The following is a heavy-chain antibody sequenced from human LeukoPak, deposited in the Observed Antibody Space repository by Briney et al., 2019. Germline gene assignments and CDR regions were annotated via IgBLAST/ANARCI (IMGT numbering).Heavy chain of an antibody. V-gene: IGHV4-39*07. J-gene: IGHJ4*02. CDR2: IDYSGST. CDR1: GGSISSSSYY. CDR3: ARGKPAAGYSSGSYPDY. D-gene: IGHD3-10*01. Sequence: SETLSLTCTVSGGSISSSSYYWGWIRQPPGKGLGWIGSIDYSGSTDYNPSLKSRVTISVDTSKNQFSLKLSSVTAADTAVYYCARGKPAAGYSSGSYPDYWGQGTLVTVSS.